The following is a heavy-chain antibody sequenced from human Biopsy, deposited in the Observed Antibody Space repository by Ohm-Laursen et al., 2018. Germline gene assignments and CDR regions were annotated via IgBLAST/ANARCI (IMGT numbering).Heavy chain of an antibody. Sequence: SVKVSCKGSGYIFTSFGVSWVRQAPGHGLEWMGWVSTYNGNTEYEQKFQGRVTMTTDTSANTAYMELRSLRSDDTAVYFCARVREGRLLDYWGQGILVTVSS. CDR1: GYIFTSFG. CDR2: VSTYNGNT. J-gene: IGHJ4*02. CDR3: ARVREGRLLDY. V-gene: IGHV1-18*01. D-gene: IGHD4-11*01.